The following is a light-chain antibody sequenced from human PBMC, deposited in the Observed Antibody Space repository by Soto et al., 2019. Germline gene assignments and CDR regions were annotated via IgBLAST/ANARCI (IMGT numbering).Light chain of an antibody. CDR3: IQAAQSPWT. CDR1: QSLVHSDGNTY. J-gene: IGKJ1*01. Sequence: DIVLTQTPLSSPVTLGQPASISCKSSQSLVHSDGNTYLSWLQQRPGQPPRLLIYKVADRFSGGPDRFSGSVAGTDFTLKIARVEAEDVGVYYCIQAAQSPWTFGQGTKVEIK. CDR2: KVA. V-gene: IGKV2-24*01.